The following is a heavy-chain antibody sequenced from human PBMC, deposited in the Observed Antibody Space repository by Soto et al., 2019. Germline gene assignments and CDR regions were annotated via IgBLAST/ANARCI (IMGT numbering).Heavy chain of an antibody. V-gene: IGHV3-23*01. CDR2: ISGSGGST. CDR1: GCTFSSYA. J-gene: IGHJ4*02. CDR3: ARRGSGSYYDY. D-gene: IGHD1-26*01. Sequence: EVQLLESGGGLVQPGGSLRLSCAASGCTFSSYAMRWVRQAPVKGLEWVSAISGSGGSTYYADSVKGRFTISRDNSKNTLYLQMNSLRAEDTAVYYCARRGSGSYYDYWGQGTLVTVSS.